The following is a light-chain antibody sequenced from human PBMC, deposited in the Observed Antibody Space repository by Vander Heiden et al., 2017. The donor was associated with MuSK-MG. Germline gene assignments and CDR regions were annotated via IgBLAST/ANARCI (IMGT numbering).Light chain of an antibody. J-gene: IGLJ1*01. Sequence: QSALTQPASVSGSPGQSITISCTGTYHDVGGFNHVSWYQQHPGKAPKLIIFEVSNRPSGVSNRFSGSKSGNTASLTISGLQAEDEADYYCSSYTTSGGRVFGTGTQVT. CDR1: YHDVGGFNH. CDR2: EVS. CDR3: SSYTTSGGRV. V-gene: IGLV2-14*01.